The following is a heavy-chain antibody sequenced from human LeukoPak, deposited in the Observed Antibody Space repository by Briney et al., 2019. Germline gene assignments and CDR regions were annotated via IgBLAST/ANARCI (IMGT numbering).Heavy chain of an antibody. CDR1: GGSISSYY. J-gene: IGHJ4*02. Sequence: KPSETLSLTCTVSGGSISSYYWIWIRQPAGKGLEWIGRIYTSGSTNYNPSLKSRVTMSVDTSKNQFSLKLSSVTAADTAVYYCARVNGGNSYYYFDYWGQGTLVTVSS. CDR2: IYTSGST. D-gene: IGHD4-23*01. V-gene: IGHV4-4*07. CDR3: ARVNGGNSYYYFDY.